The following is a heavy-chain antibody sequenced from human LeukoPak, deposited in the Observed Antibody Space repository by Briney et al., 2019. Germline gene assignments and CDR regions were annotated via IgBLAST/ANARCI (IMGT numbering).Heavy chain of an antibody. D-gene: IGHD2-2*01. CDR1: GXSISSYY. J-gene: IGHJ3*02. V-gene: IGHV4-59*08. CDR3: GSTSYNPSLEIRLTISLDTSENPFSLKLSSVTAADTAVYYCARHDPIISKIVGERAFGI. CDR2: IHYSGST. Sequence: PSETLSLTCTVSGXSISSYYWSWIRQPPGKGMEWIGYIHYSGSTSYNPSLERRVTISLEKYEKQLLLEMRYVTAGDTGVYYSGSTSYNPSLEIRLTISLDTSENPFSLKLSSVTAADTAVYYCARHDPIISKIVGERAFGIWGQGTMVTVSS.